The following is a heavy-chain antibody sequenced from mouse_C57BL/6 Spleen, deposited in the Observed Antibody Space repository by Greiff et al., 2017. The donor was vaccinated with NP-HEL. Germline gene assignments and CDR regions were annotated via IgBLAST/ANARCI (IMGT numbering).Heavy chain of an antibody. V-gene: IGHV8-12*01. Sequence: QVTLNESGPGILQSSQTLSLTCSFSGFSLSTSGMGVSWIRQPSGMGLEWLAHIYWDADKRYNPSLKSRITISKDTSRTQVFLKITSVDTADTATYYCARSGYYYGSSSFDYWGQGTTLTVAS. J-gene: IGHJ2*01. CDR2: IYWDADK. D-gene: IGHD1-1*01. CDR3: ARSGYYYGSSSFDY. CDR1: GFSLSTSGMG.